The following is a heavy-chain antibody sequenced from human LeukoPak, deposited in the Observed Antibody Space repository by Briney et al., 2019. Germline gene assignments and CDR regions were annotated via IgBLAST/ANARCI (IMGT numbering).Heavy chain of an antibody. J-gene: IGHJ6*02. CDR1: GYTFTSYA. CDR3: ARDRAWIQLWSVGGMDV. D-gene: IGHD5-18*01. Sequence: GASVKVSCKASGYTFTSYAMHWVRQAPGQRLEWMGWINAGNGNTKYSQKFQGRVTITRDTSASTAYMELSSLRSEDTAVYYCARDRAWIQLWSVGGMDVWGQGTTVTVSS. CDR2: INAGNGNT. V-gene: IGHV1-3*01.